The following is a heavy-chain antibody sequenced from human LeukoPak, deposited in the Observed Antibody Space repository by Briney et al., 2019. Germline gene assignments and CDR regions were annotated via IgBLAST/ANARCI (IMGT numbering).Heavy chain of an antibody. CDR2: ISSSGSTI. CDR1: GFTFSDYY. D-gene: IGHD6-19*01. Sequence: GGSLRLSCAASGFTFSDYYMSWICQAPGKGLEWVSYISSSGSTIYYADSVKGRFTISRDNTKNSLYLQMNSLRAEDTAVDYCARGGYSSGWTLYFDYWGQGTLVTVSS. J-gene: IGHJ4*02. V-gene: IGHV3-11*04. CDR3: ARGGYSSGWTLYFDY.